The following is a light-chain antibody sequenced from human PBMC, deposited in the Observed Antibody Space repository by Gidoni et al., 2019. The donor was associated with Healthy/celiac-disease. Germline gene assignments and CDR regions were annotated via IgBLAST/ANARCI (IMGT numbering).Light chain of an antibody. CDR3: QAWDSRV. CDR2: QDS. J-gene: IGLJ2*01. CDR1: KLGDKY. Sequence: SYELTQPPSVSVSPGQTASITCPGDKLGDKYACWYQQKPGQSPLLVIYQDSKRPSGIPERFSGSNSGNTATLTISGTQAMDEADYYCQAWDSRVFGGGTKLTVL. V-gene: IGLV3-1*01.